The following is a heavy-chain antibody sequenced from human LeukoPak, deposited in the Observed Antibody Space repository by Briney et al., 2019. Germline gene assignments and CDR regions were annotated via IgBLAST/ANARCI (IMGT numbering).Heavy chain of an antibody. CDR2: IIPILGIA. V-gene: IGHV1-69*04. CDR1: GGTFSSYA. Sequence: GASVKVSCKASGGTFSSYAISWVRQAPGQGLEWMGRIIPILGIANYAQKFQGRVTITADKSTSTAYMELSSLRSEDTAVYYCGGHYYDSSGYYYMYYFDYWGQGTLVTVSS. J-gene: IGHJ4*02. D-gene: IGHD3-22*01. CDR3: GGHYYDSSGYYYMYYFDY.